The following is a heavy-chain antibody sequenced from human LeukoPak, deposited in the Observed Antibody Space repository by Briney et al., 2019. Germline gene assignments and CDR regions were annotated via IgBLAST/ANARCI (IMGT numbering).Heavy chain of an antibody. Sequence: GGALRLSCVASGCTLSKYGMNSVRQAPGKGLEWVSAIINGGVYIYYADSVKGRITRSRDNAKNSLYLQMNSLRAEDTAVYYCARDHGAPNFYGSGSFSDYWGQGTLVTVSS. D-gene: IGHD3-10*01. J-gene: IGHJ4*02. CDR2: IINGGVYI. CDR1: GCTLSKYG. CDR3: ARDHGAPNFYGSGSFSDY. V-gene: IGHV3-21*06.